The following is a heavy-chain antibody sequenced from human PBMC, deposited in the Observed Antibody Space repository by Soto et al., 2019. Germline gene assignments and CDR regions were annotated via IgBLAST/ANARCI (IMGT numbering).Heavy chain of an antibody. D-gene: IGHD3-10*01. Sequence: GGSLRLSCAASGFTFSSHWMHWVRQAPGKGLVWVSHIGPDGSSTRDADSVQGRFTISRDNARNTLYLQMNSLGDDDTGVYYCGKDWGDGKNPIDSWGRGTLVTVSS. CDR3: GKDWGDGKNPIDS. V-gene: IGHV3-74*01. J-gene: IGHJ4*02. CDR1: GFTFSSHW. CDR2: IGPDGSST.